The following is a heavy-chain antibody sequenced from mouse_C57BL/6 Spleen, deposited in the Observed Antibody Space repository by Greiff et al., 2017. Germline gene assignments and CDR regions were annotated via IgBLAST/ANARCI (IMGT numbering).Heavy chain of an antibody. V-gene: IGHV3-6*01. CDR1: GYSITSGYY. D-gene: IGHD1-1*01. CDR3: AREGDYYGSSYQYFDV. CDR2: ISYDGSN. Sequence: EVQVVESGPGLVKPSQSLSLTCSVTGYSITSGYYWNWIRQFPGNKLEWMGYISYDGSNNYNPSLKNRISITRDTSKNQFFLKLNSVTTEDTATYYCAREGDYYGSSYQYFDVWGTGTTVTVSS. J-gene: IGHJ1*03.